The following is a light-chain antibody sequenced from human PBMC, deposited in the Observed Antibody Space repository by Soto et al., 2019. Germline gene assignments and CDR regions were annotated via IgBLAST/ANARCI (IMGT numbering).Light chain of an antibody. CDR3: NSYTSKSTGV. V-gene: IGLV2-14*01. J-gene: IGLJ1*01. Sequence: QSALTQPASVSGSPGQSITISCTGTSSDVGGYGYVSWYQQRPGKAPKLIIYEVSNRPSGVSNRFSGSKSGNTASLTISGLQAEDEADYYCNSYTSKSTGVFGTGTKVTVL. CDR1: SSDVGGYGY. CDR2: EVS.